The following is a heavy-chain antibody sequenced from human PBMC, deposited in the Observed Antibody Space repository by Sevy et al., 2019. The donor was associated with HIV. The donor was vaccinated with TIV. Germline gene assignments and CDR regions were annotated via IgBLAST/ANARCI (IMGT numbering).Heavy chain of an antibody. CDR2: TSYDGSKK. CDR1: GFTFSSYC. Sequence: GGSLRLSCAASGFTFSSYCMHWVRQAPGKGLEWVAVTSYDGSKKYYADSVKGRFPISRDNSRTTLYLEMNSLRAEDRSVNYCARDGGGYYYDSSGYYHDAFDIWGLGTMVTVSS. D-gene: IGHD3-22*01. J-gene: IGHJ3*02. V-gene: IGHV3-30-3*01. CDR3: ARDGGGYYYDSSGYYHDAFDI.